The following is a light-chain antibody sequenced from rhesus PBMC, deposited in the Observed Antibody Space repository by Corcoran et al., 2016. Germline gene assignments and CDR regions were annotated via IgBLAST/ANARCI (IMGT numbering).Light chain of an antibody. CDR3: PQHDNSPLT. CDR1: QGISNW. Sequence: DIQMTQSPSSLSASVGDRVTITCRASQGISNWLAWYHQKPGKAPKLLIYRASNLETGVPSRFSGSGSGTDFTLNISSLQTEDIATYYCPQHDNSPLTFGGGTKVEIK. CDR2: RAS. V-gene: IGKV1-69*01. J-gene: IGKJ4*01.